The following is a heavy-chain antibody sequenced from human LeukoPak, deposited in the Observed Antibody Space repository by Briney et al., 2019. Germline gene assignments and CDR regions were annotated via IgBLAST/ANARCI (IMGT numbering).Heavy chain of an antibody. J-gene: IGHJ4*02. D-gene: IGHD5-24*01. V-gene: IGHV4-34*01. CDR1: GGSFSGYY. CDR3: ARRLKGWLQPPGAYFDY. CDR2: INHSGST. Sequence: SETLSLTCAVYGGSFSGYYWSWIRQPPGKGLEWIGEINHSGSTNYNPSLKSRVTISVDKSKNQFSLKLSSVTAADTAVYYCARRLKGWLQPPGAYFDYWGQGTLVTVSS.